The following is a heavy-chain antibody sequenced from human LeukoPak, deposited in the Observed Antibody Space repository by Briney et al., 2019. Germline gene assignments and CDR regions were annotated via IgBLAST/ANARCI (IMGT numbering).Heavy chain of an antibody. CDR3: TTADSTYCGGDCYSGDAFDI. V-gene: IGHV3-15*01. CDR1: GFTFSNAW. Sequence: SGGSLRLSCAASGFTFSNAWMSWVRQAPGKGLEWVGRIKSKTDGGTTDYAAPVKGRFTISRDDSKNTLYLQMNSLKTEDTAVYYCTTADSTYCGGDCYSGDAFDIWGQGTMVTVSS. CDR2: IKSKTDGGTT. D-gene: IGHD2-21*02. J-gene: IGHJ3*02.